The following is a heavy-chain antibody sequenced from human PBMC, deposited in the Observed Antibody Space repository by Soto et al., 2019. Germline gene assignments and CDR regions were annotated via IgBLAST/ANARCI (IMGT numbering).Heavy chain of an antibody. CDR3: ARAIIEVIWIPGAGTGYYYGMDV. J-gene: IGHJ6*02. CDR1: GGTFSSYA. V-gene: IGHV1-69*01. D-gene: IGHD3-10*01. CDR2: IIPIFGTA. Sequence: QVQLVQSGAEVKKPGSSVKVSCKASGGTFSSYAISWVRQAPGQGLEWMGGIIPIFGTANYAQTFQGRVTITADESTSTAYMELSSLRSEDTAVYYCARAIIEVIWIPGAGTGYYYGMDVWGQGTTVTVSS.